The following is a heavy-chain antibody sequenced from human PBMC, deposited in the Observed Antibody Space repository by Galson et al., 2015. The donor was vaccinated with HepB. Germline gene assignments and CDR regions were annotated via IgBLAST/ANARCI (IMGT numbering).Heavy chain of an antibody. D-gene: IGHD3-10*01. Sequence: TLSLTCTVSGGSISSGGYYWSWIRQHPGEGLEWIGNIYHSGSTYYNPSLNSRVSISVDPSKNQFSLKLTSVTVADTAVYYCARVVTLVQGVITNWGQGTQVTVSS. CDR3: ARVVTLVQGVITN. CDR1: GGSISSGGYY. J-gene: IGHJ4*02. V-gene: IGHV4-31*03. CDR2: IYHSGST.